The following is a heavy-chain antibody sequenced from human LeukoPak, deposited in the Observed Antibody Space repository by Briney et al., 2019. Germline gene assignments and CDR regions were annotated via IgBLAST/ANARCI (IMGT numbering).Heavy chain of an antibody. CDR1: GYTFTSYG. D-gene: IGHD2-2*01. CDR3: ARRHCSSTSCYPLDY. J-gene: IGHJ4*02. CDR2: ISAYNGNT. Sequence: GASVKVSCKAFGYTFTSYGISWVRQAPGQGLEWMGWISAYNGNTNYAQKLQGRVTMTTDTSTSTAYMELRSLRSDDTAVYYCARRHCSSTSCYPLDYWGQGTLVTVSS. V-gene: IGHV1-18*04.